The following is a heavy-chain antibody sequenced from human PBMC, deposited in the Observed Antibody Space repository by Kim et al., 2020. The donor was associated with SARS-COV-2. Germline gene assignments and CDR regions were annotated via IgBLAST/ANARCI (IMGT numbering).Heavy chain of an antibody. V-gene: IGHV1-46*01. Sequence: ASVKVSCKASGYTFTSYYMHWVRQAPGQGLEWMGIINPSGGSTSYAQKFQGRVTMTRDTSTSTVYMELSSLRSEDTAVYYCARDTAGVPAAIGMDVWGQGTTVTVSS. CDR2: INPSGGST. CDR3: ARDTAGVPAAIGMDV. J-gene: IGHJ6*02. D-gene: IGHD2-2*01. CDR1: GYTFTSYY.